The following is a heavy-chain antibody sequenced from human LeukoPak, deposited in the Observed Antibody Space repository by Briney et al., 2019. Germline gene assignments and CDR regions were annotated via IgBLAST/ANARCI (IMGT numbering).Heavy chain of an antibody. CDR3: ARANSGSYYGRHWYFDL. V-gene: IGHV4-34*01. CDR2: INHSGST. D-gene: IGHD1-26*01. CDR1: GGSFSGYY. J-gene: IGHJ2*01. Sequence: PSETLSLTCAVYGGSFSGYYWSWIRQPPGKGLEWIGEINHSGSTNYNPSLKSRVTISVDTSKNQFSLKLSSVTAADTAVYYCARANSGSYYGRHWYFDLWGRGTLVTVSS.